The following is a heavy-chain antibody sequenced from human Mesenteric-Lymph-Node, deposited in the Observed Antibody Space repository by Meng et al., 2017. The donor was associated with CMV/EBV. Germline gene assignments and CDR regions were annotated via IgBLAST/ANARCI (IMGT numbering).Heavy chain of an antibody. CDR1: GGSFSGYY. D-gene: IGHD3-9*01. V-gene: IGHV4-34*01. J-gene: IGHJ4*02. Sequence: QGLLHQWGAGLLKPSETLSVTCAVYGGSFSGYYWNWIRQSPEKGLEWIGEINHSGSTTYNPSFTSRIIISVDTSTNQISLNMSSVTAADTAVYYCARGSSYDILTGYFDYWGQGVLVTVSS. CDR3: ARGSSYDILTGYFDY. CDR2: INHSGST.